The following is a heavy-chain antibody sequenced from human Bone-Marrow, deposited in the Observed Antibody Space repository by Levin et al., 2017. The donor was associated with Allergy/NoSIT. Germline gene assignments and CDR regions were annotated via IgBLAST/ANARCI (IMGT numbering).Heavy chain of an antibody. CDR3: ARETTEWLVRGVDV. J-gene: IGHJ6*02. V-gene: IGHV3-30-3*01. D-gene: IGHD6-19*01. CDR1: GFTFRAYT. CDR2: ISHDGLST. Sequence: PGGSLRLSCAASGFTFRAYTMHWVRQAPGKGLEWVALISHDGLSTYYGDSVKGRFTVSRDNSRNTLYVEMNSLRPEDTAMYYCARETTEWLVRGVDVWGQGTTVAVSS.